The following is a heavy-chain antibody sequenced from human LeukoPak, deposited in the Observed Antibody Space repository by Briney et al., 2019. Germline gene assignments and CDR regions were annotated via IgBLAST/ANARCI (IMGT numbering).Heavy chain of an antibody. CDR3: ARALSGTYGLFQH. D-gene: IGHD1-26*01. J-gene: IGHJ1*01. CDR1: SDSISSSY. CDR2: IYYSGST. Sequence: SETLSLTCTVSSDSISSSYWSWIRQPPGKGLEWIGYIYYSGSTNYNPSLKSRVTISVDTSKNQFSLNLNSVTAADTAVYYCARALSGTYGLFQHWGQGTLVTVSS. V-gene: IGHV4-59*01.